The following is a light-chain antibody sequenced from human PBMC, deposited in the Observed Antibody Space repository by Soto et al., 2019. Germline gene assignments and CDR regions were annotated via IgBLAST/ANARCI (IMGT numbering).Light chain of an antibody. V-gene: IGKV1-5*03. J-gene: IGKJ4*01. CDR3: QQYNSYLLT. CDR2: KAS. CDR1: QSISSW. Sequence: DIQMTQSPSTLSASVGDRVTITCRASQSISSWLAWYQQKPGKAPKLLIYKASSLESGVPSRFSCSGSGTVFTLTISSLQPDDFATYYCQQYNSYLLTFGGGIKVEIK.